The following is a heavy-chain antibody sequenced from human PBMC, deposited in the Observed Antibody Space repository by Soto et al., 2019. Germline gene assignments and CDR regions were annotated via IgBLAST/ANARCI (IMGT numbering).Heavy chain of an antibody. V-gene: IGHV3-23*01. D-gene: IGHD4-17*01. J-gene: IGHJ4*02. CDR1: GFTFGSYA. CDR3: AKSRTTVTTSFDY. Sequence: RPGGSLRLSCAASGFTFGSYARSFFLHGPWKGLEWVAAISGSGGSTYYADSVKGRFTISRDNSKNTLYLQMNSLRAEDTAAYYCAKSRTTVTTSFDYWGQGTLVTVSS. CDR2: ISGSGGST.